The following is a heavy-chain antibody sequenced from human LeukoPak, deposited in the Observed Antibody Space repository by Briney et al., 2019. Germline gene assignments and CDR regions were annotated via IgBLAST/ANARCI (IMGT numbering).Heavy chain of an antibody. D-gene: IGHD5-24*01. CDR1: GYTFTSYG. J-gene: IGHJ5*02. V-gene: IGHV1-18*01. Sequence: ASVKVFCKASGYTFTSYGISWVRQAPGQGLEWMGWISAYNGNTNYAQKLQGRVTMTTDTSTSTAYMELRSLRSDDTAVYYCARAWLGLTGDGYTADNWFDPWGQGTLVTVSS. CDR2: ISAYNGNT. CDR3: ARAWLGLTGDGYTADNWFDP.